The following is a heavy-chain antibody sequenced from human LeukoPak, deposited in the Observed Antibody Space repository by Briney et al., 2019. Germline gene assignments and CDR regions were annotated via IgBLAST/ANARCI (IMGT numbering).Heavy chain of an antibody. CDR3: AKWPEGAMDYFDY. CDR2: ISGDGTRT. V-gene: IGHV3-23*01. J-gene: IGHJ4*02. Sequence: GGSLRLSCAASGFTLSSYAMTWARQAPVKGLEWVSAISGDGTRTYYADSVKGRFTISRDNSKNTLYLEMSSLRVEDTAIYYCAKWPEGAMDYFDYWGQGTLVTVSS. CDR1: GFTLSSYA. D-gene: IGHD3-16*01.